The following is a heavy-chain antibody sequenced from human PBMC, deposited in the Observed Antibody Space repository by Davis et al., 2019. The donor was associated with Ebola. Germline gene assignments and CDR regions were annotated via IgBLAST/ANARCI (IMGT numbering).Heavy chain of an antibody. J-gene: IGHJ4*02. CDR1: GFTFSTYP. CDR3: TRLMRSSSSSL. Sequence: GESLKISCTASGFTFSTYPMTWIRQAPGKGLEWVATIKEDGSEKAYVDSAKGRFTISRDNAKNSLYLQLNNLRSEDTAVYHCTRLMRSSSSSLWGQGTLVTVSS. V-gene: IGHV3-7*03. D-gene: IGHD6-13*01. CDR2: IKEDGSEK.